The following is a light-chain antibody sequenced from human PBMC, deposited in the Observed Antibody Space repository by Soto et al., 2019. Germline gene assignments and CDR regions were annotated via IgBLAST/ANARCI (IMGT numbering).Light chain of an antibody. CDR3: QQYGSLLPIT. J-gene: IGKJ5*01. V-gene: IGKV3-20*01. CDR1: QSVISSY. CDR2: GAS. Sequence: EIGWKQPIGTLALSKGEGATLSCRASQSVISSYLARYQQKPGQAPRLLIFGASIRATGIPDRFSGSESGTDFSLTISRVEPEDSAVYYCQQYGSLLPITFGQRTRLEIK.